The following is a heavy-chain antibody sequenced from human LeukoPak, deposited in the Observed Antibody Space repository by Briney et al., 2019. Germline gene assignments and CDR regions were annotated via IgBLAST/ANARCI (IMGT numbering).Heavy chain of an antibody. J-gene: IGHJ6*02. Sequence: GASVKVSCKASGYTFTSYDINWVRQATGQGLEWMGWMNPNSGNTGYAQKFQGRATMTRNTSISTAYMELSSLRSEDTAVYYCASRGYGSGSYPHSPHYYYYGMDVWGQGTTVTVSS. CDR2: MNPNSGNT. D-gene: IGHD3-10*01. V-gene: IGHV1-8*01. CDR3: ASRGYGSGSYPHSPHYYYYGMDV. CDR1: GYTFTSYD.